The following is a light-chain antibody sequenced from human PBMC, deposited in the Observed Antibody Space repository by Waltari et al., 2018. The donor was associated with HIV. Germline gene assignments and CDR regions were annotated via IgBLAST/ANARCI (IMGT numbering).Light chain of an antibody. CDR3: QQRSTWPPVT. Sequence: EVVLTQSPATLSLSPGERATLSCTASQSVGRYLAWYHQKPGQSPRLLIYDTSNTAAGIPASFSGGGSATDFTHTSSSVEPEDSAVYYCQQRSTWPPVTFGGGTRVEIK. CDR2: DTS. J-gene: IGKJ4*01. V-gene: IGKV3-11*01. CDR1: QSVGRY.